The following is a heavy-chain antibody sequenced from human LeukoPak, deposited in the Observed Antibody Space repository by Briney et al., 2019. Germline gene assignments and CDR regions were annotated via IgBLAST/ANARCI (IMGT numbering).Heavy chain of an antibody. V-gene: IGHV3-23*01. CDR2: VSGSGTIT. CDR1: GFTFSSYA. CDR3: AKDYYESSDILGGYFDY. Sequence: HSGGSLRLSCAASGFTFSSYAMHWVRQAPGKGLEWVSAVSGSGTITNYADSVKGRFTISRDNSKNTLYLQMNSLRAEDSAVYYCAKDYYESSDILGGYFDYWGQGSLVTVS. D-gene: IGHD3-22*01. J-gene: IGHJ4*02.